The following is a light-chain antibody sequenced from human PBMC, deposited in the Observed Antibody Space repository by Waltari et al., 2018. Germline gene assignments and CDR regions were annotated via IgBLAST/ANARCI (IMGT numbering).Light chain of an antibody. J-gene: IGLJ3*02. CDR2: KNN. V-gene: IGLV1-47*01. CDR3: GTWDDSLSRPV. CDR1: SSNIESNY. Sequence: QSVLTQPPSASGTPGQRVTISCSGSSSNIESNYVYWYQQFPGTAPKVLMFKNNQRPSGGSDRVSASQSGASASLAISGLRSDDEADYYCGTWDDSLSRPVFGGGTKLTVL.